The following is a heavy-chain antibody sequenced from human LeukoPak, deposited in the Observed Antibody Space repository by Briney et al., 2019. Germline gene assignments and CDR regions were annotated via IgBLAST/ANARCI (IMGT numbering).Heavy chain of an antibody. CDR3: ARDLSYYDSSGY. J-gene: IGHJ4*02. CDR1: GYTFTGHY. CDR2: INPNSGGT. Sequence: GASVKVSCKASGYTFTGHYIHWVRQAPGQGLEWMGWINPNSGGTNYAQKFQGRVTMTRDTSISTAYMELSRLRSDDTAVYYCARDLSYYDSSGYWGQGTLVTVSS. V-gene: IGHV1-2*02. D-gene: IGHD3-22*01.